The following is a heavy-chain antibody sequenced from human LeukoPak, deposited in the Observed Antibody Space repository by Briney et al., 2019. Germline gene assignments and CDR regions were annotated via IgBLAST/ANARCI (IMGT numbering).Heavy chain of an antibody. CDR2: ISGSGGST. D-gene: IGHD3-9*01. J-gene: IGHJ6*03. V-gene: IGHV3-23*01. CDR3: AKEGRYFDWLLPQYGYYYYYMDV. Sequence: PGGSLRLSCAASGFTFSSYGMSWVRQAPGKGLEWVSAISGSGGSTYYADSVKGRFTISRDNSKNTLYLQMNSLRAEDTAVYYCAKEGRYFDWLLPQYGYYYYYMDVWGKGTTVTISS. CDR1: GFTFSSYG.